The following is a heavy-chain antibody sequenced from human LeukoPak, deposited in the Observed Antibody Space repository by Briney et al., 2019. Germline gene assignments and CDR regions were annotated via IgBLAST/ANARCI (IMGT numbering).Heavy chain of an antibody. CDR2: IYSGGST. V-gene: IGHV3-66*01. CDR1: EFTVSSNY. J-gene: IGHJ1*01. Sequence: QSGGSLRLSCAASEFTVSSNYMSWVRQAPGKGLEWVSVIYSGGSTYYADSVKGRFTISRDNSKNTLYLQMNSLRAEDTAVYYCATKGPYYYGSGLNFQHWGQGTLVTVSS. D-gene: IGHD3-10*01. CDR3: ATKGPYYYGSGLNFQH.